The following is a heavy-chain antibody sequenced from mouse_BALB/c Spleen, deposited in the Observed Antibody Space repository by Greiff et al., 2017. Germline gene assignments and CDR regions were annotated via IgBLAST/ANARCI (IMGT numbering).Heavy chain of an antibody. CDR1: GFTFSSYT. CDR2: ISNGGGST. V-gene: IGHV5-12-2*01. D-gene: IGHD2-1*01. CDR3: ARGGNYGGAMDY. J-gene: IGHJ4*01. Sequence: EVMLVESGGGLVQPGGSLKLSCAASGFTFSSYTMSWVRQTPEKRLEWVAYISNGGGSTYYPDTVKGRFTISRDNAKNTLYLQMSSLKSEDTAMYYCARGGNYGGAMDYWGQGTSVTVSS.